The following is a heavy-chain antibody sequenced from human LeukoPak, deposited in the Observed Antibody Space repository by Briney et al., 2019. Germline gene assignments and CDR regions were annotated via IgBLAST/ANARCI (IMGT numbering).Heavy chain of an antibody. V-gene: IGHV1-2*02. D-gene: IGHD3-22*01. Sequence: GASVKVSCKASGYTFTGYYMHWVRQAPGQGREWMGWINPNSGGTNYAQKFQGRVTMTRDTSIGTAYMELSRLRSDDTAVYYCARGDSSGYYGRPGAFDIWGQGTMVTVSS. CDR2: INPNSGGT. J-gene: IGHJ3*02. CDR3: ARGDSSGYYGRPGAFDI. CDR1: GYTFTGYY.